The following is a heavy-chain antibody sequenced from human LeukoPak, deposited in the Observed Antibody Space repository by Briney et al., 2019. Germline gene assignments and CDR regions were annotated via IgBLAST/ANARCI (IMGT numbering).Heavy chain of an antibody. CDR1: GFTFSSYS. V-gene: IGHV3-21*01. Sequence: GGSLRLSCAASGFTFSSYSMNWVRQAPGRGLEWVSSISSSSSYIYYADSVKGRFTISRDNAKNSLYLQMNSLRAEDTAVYYCAIDAGYCGGDCYSDYWGQGTLVTVSS. CDR2: ISSSSSYI. D-gene: IGHD2-21*02. CDR3: AIDAGYCGGDCYSDY. J-gene: IGHJ4*02.